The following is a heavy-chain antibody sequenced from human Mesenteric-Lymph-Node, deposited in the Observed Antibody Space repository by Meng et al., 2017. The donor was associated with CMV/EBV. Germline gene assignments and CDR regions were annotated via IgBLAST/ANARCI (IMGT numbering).Heavy chain of an antibody. V-gene: IGHV3-53*01. D-gene: IGHD3-22*01. J-gene: IGHJ4*02. CDR1: GFTVSSNY. CDR3: ARAVGYYDSSGYYY. Sequence: GESLKTSCAASGFTVSSNYMSWVRQAPGTGLEWVSVIYSGGSTYYADSVKGRFTISRDNSKNTLYLQMNSLRAEDTAVYYCARAVGYYDSSGYYYWGQGTLVTVSS. CDR2: IYSGGST.